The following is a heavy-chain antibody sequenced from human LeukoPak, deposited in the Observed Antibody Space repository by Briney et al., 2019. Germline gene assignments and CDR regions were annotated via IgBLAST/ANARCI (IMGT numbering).Heavy chain of an antibody. Sequence: PGGSLRLSCSASGFTFSNYPMHWVRQAPGKGLEYVSVVNTNGGATYYADSVKGRSTISRDNSKNTVYLQMNSLRAEDTAVYYCARDGYYYGSGRAFDYWGQGTLVTVSS. CDR3: ARDGYYYGSGRAFDY. CDR2: VNTNGGAT. D-gene: IGHD3-10*01. J-gene: IGHJ4*02. V-gene: IGHV3-64*04. CDR1: GFTFSNYP.